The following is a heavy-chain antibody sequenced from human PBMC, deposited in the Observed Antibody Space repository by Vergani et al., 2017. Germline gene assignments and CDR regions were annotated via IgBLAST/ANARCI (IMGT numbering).Heavy chain of an antibody. Sequence: QLQLQESGPGLVKPSETLSLTCTVSGGSITYGAFYWGWIRQSPGKGLEWIGSIYYSENKFYNPSLESRVTLSIDTTKNQFSLKLKSVTAADTAVYYCARRQTVTLGYFDLWGRGTLVTVSS. CDR1: GGSITYGAFY. CDR2: IYYSENK. D-gene: IGHD4-17*01. J-gene: IGHJ2*01. V-gene: IGHV4-39*01. CDR3: ARRQTVTLGYFDL.